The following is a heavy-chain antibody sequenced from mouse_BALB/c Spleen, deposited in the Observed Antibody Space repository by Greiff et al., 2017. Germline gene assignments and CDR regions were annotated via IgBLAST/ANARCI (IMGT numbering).Heavy chain of an antibody. V-gene: IGHV14-4*02. CDR2: IDPENGDT. Sequence: VQLQQSGAELVRSGASVKLSCTASGFNIKDYYMHWVKQRPEQGLEWIGWIDPENGDTEYAPKFQGKATMTADTSSNTAYLQLSSLTSEDTAVYYCNAFYYRYAAMDYWGQGTSVTVSS. CDR3: NAFYYRYAAMDY. D-gene: IGHD2-14*01. J-gene: IGHJ4*01. CDR1: GFNIKDYY.